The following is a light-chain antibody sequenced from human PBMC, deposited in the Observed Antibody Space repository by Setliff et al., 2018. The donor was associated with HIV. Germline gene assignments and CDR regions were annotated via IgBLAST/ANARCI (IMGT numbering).Light chain of an antibody. V-gene: IGLV3-21*03. Sequence: SYELTQPPSVSVAPGKTATITCGGNNIGRRGVHWYQQRPGKAPVLVVYDDSVRPSGISDRFSGSNSGDTATLTISRVEAGDEADYYCQVWDSSSDHHVFGTGTKV. CDR1: NIGRRG. CDR3: QVWDSSSDHHV. J-gene: IGLJ1*01. CDR2: DDS.